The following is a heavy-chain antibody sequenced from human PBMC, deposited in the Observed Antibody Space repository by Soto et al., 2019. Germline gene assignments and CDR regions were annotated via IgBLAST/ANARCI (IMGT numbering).Heavy chain of an antibody. Sequence: EVQLLESGGGLVQPGGSLRLSCAASGFTFNTHTMGWVRQAPGKGLERVAAISGSVVSTYYADSVKGRFSISRDNSHNMVFLQLNSLTVEDTAVYYCAKDLSSCSGGVCYSLYFASWGQGALVTVSS. CDR1: GFTFNTHT. V-gene: IGHV3-23*01. D-gene: IGHD2-8*02. J-gene: IGHJ4*02. CDR2: ISGSVVST. CDR3: AKDLSSCSGGVCYSLYFAS.